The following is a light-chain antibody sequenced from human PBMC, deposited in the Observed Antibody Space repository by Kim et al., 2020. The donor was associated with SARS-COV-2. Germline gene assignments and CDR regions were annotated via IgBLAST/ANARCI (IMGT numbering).Light chain of an antibody. J-gene: IGLJ2*01. V-gene: IGLV6-57*03. Sequence: NFMLTQPHSVSESPGKTVTISCTRSRGSIATSYVQWYQQCPASAPATIIYENNERPSGVPDRFSGSIDSSSNSASLTISGLKTEDEADYYCQSYDSTTVVFGGGTQLTVL. CDR3: QSYDSTTVV. CDR1: RGSIATSY. CDR2: ENN.